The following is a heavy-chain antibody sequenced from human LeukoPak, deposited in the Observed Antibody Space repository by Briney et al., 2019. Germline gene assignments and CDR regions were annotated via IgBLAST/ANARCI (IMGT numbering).Heavy chain of an antibody. Sequence: MAGGSLRLSCAASGFTVSGCYMSWVRQAPGKGLEWVSYISSSSSLIYYADSVKGRFTISRDNSKNTVYLQVNSLTAEDTAVYYCAKGTSSWFRIASFDYWGQGTLVTVSS. CDR2: ISSSSSLI. V-gene: IGHV3-11*01. CDR1: GFTVSGCY. D-gene: IGHD6-13*01. J-gene: IGHJ4*02. CDR3: AKGTSSWFRIASFDY.